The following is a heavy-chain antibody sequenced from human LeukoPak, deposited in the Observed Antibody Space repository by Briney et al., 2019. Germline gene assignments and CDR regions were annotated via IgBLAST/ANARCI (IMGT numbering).Heavy chain of an antibody. D-gene: IGHD1-1*01. Sequence: SETLSLTCTVSDGSINNINYYWGWIRQPPGKGLEWIGNIYYSGSTYYNPSLKSRVTLSVDTSKNQFSLKLSSVTAADTAVYYCARTDDSWPYYGMDVWGQGTTVTVSS. V-gene: IGHV4-39*07. CDR3: ARTDDSWPYYGMDV. CDR2: IYYSGST. CDR1: DGSINNINYY. J-gene: IGHJ6*02.